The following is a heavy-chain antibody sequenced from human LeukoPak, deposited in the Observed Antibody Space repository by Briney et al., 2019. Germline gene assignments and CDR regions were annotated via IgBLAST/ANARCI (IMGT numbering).Heavy chain of an antibody. J-gene: IGHJ3*02. Sequence: SQTPSLTCAISGDSVSTNSSWNWIRQSPSRGLEWLGRTYYRSKWYNDYVVSVKGRINISPDTSKNQFSLHLNSVTPEDTAVYFCARGGQGDGYSADEAFDIWGQGTMVTVS. V-gene: IGHV6-1*01. D-gene: IGHD5-18*01. CDR1: GDSVSTNSS. CDR2: TYYRSKWYN. CDR3: ARGGQGDGYSADEAFDI.